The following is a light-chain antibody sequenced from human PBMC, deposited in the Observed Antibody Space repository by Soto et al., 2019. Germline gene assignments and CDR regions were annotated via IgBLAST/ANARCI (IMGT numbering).Light chain of an antibody. Sequence: QSALTQPPSVSGSPGQAVTISCTGTSSDVGSYNRVSWYQQPPGTAPKLMIYEVNNRPSGVPDRFSGSKSGNTASLTISGLQAEDEADYYCSSYTSNSTYVFGPGTKLTVL. CDR3: SSYTSNSTYV. CDR1: SSDVGSYNR. CDR2: EVN. V-gene: IGLV2-18*02. J-gene: IGLJ1*01.